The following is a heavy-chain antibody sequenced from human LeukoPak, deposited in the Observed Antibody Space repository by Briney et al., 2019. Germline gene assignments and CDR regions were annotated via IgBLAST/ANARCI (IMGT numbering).Heavy chain of an antibody. CDR1: AFTFSTYW. D-gene: IGHD6-19*01. CDR3: ARDVAVRAAFDI. Sequence: GGSLRLSCAASAFTFSTYWMSWVRQAPGKGLEWVANINQDRSAIYYVDSVKGRFTISRDNARNSLYLQMNSLRAEDTAVYYCARDVAVRAAFDIWGQGTMVTVSS. V-gene: IGHV3-7*01. J-gene: IGHJ3*02. CDR2: INQDRSAI.